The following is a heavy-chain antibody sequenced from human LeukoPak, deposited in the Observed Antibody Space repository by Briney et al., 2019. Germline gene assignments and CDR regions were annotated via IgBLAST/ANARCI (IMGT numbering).Heavy chain of an antibody. J-gene: IGHJ3*02. CDR1: GFSFRRFW. V-gene: IGHV3-7*01. CDR2: INGDGDGK. CDR3: ARDRSPDSATTYYDALDM. D-gene: IGHD1-1*01. Sequence: GGSLRLSCVGSGFSFRRFWMTWVRQAPGRGLEWVANINGDGDGKRYADSVKDRFTISRDNARSLVFLQIHSLRDEDTALYYCARDRSPDSATTYYDALDMWGQGTMVTVSS.